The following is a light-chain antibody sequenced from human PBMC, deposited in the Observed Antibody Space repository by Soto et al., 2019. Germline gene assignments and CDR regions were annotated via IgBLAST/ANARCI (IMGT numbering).Light chain of an antibody. J-gene: IGKJ1*01. Sequence: AIQLTQSPSSLSASVGDRVTITCRASQDITNFLAWYQQKPGKAPKLLIYVASTLQSGVPSRFSGSGSGTDFTLTISSLQPEDFATYYCLQDYNYPWTFGQGTKVDIK. CDR3: LQDYNYPWT. CDR1: QDITNF. CDR2: VAS. V-gene: IGKV1-6*01.